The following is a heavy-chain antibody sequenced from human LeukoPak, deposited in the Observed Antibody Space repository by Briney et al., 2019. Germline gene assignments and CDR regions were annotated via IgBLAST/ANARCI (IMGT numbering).Heavy chain of an antibody. J-gene: IGHJ4*02. Sequence: GGSLRLSCVASGFSVSGYAMSWVRQAPGKGPEWVSGVLSSGATYYSDSVKGRFTISRDNAKKSLYLHMNSLRGEDTALYYCARPIPPVDYWGQGTLVTVSS. CDR1: GFSVSGYA. CDR2: VLSSGAT. V-gene: IGHV3-23*05. CDR3: ARPIPPVDY.